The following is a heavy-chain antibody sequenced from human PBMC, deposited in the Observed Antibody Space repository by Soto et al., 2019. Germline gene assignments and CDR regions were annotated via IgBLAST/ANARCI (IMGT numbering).Heavy chain of an antibody. V-gene: IGHV1-8*02. Sequence: QVQLVQSGAEVKKPGASVKVSCKASGYTFTTYDINWVRQATGQGLERMGWMNPNSGNTGYAQKFQGRITMTRDTSTRTAYMEPSSLTSEDTAVYYCARGGVRWNQEYWGEGTPVTVSS. CDR1: GYTFTTYD. CDR2: MNPNSGNT. D-gene: IGHD1-1*01. J-gene: IGHJ4*02. CDR3: ARGGVRWNQEY.